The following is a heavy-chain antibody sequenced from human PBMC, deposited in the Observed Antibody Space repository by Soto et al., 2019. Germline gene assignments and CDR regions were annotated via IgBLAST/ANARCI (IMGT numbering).Heavy chain of an antibody. CDR2: ISHSGSTT. Sequence: PSETLSLTCAAYGGSFSGYYWSWIRQPPGKGLEWIGEISHSGSTTNYNPSLKSRVTISVDTSKNQFSLKLSSVTAADTAVYYCARGRGKCSSASCVPPLYYWYYGTDVWGQGTTVTVSS. CDR1: GGSFSGYY. D-gene: IGHD2-2*01. CDR3: ARGRGKCSSASCVPPLYYWYYGTDV. V-gene: IGHV4-34*01. J-gene: IGHJ6*02.